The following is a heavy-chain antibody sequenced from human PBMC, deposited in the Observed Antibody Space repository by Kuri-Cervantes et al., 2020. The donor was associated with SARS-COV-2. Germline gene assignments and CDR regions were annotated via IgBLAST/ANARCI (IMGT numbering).Heavy chain of an antibody. D-gene: IGHD1-14*01. CDR2: ISYDGSNK. CDR1: GFTFSSYA. V-gene: IGHV3-30-3*01. Sequence: GESLKISCAASGFTFSSYAMHWVRQAPGKGLEWVAVISYDGSNKYYADSVKGRFTISRDNSMNTLYLQMNSLRAEDTAAYYCARGGEPPYWYFDLWGRGTLVTVSS. J-gene: IGHJ2*01. CDR3: ARGGEPPYWYFDL.